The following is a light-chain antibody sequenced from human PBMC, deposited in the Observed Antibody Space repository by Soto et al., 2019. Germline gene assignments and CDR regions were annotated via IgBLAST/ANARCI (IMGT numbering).Light chain of an antibody. J-gene: IGLJ2*01. Sequence: QSVLSQPPSASGTPGQRVTISCSGRSSNIGSNVVNWYQQFPGTAPKHLIYSDYQRPSGVPDRFSGSRSCNSASLAISGLQSEDEAAYYCSSWDGSRNAIVFGGGTKLTVL. CDR2: SDY. CDR1: SSNIGSNV. CDR3: SSWDGSRNAIV. V-gene: IGLV1-44*01.